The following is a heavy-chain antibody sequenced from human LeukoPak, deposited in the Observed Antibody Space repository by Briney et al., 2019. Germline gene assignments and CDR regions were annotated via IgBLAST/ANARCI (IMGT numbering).Heavy chain of an antibody. J-gene: IGHJ4*02. CDR2: IYYSGST. Sequence: KPSENLSLTRTGSGGSISSYYWGWIRQPPGEGLEWIGYIYYSGSTNYNPSLKSRVTISVDTSKNQFSLKLSSVTAADTAVYYCASLESAGYFDYWGQGTLVTVSS. CDR3: ASLESAGYFDY. D-gene: IGHD6-13*01. V-gene: IGHV4-59*01. CDR1: GGSISSYY.